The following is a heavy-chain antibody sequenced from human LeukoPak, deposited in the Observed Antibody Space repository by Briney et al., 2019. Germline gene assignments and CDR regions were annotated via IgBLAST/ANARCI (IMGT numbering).Heavy chain of an antibody. J-gene: IGHJ4*02. CDR2: INGDGSDT. CDR3: TGGFGHNWSPFEN. V-gene: IGHV3-74*01. CDR1: GLTFRNYR. D-gene: IGHD1-1*01. Sequence: GGSLRLSCAVSGLTFRNYRMHWVRQAPGKGLVWVSRINGDGSDTSYADSVKGRFTISRDNAKNTLSLQMNSLTDDDTALYYCTGGFGHNWSPFENWGQGTLVTVSS.